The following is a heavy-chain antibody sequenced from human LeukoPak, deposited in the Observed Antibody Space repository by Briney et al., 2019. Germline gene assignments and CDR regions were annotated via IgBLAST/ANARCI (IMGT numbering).Heavy chain of an antibody. Sequence: NTSETLSFTCAIYGGSFSGYSWTWIRQPPGKGLEWIGEFSHSGFPVYNPSLGGRVTISIDASKNQFSLKLNSVTAADTAVYYCARPRLLYGPGPTLVWGPGTLVTVSS. V-gene: IGHV4-34*01. CDR3: ARPRLLYGPGPTLV. J-gene: IGHJ4*02. CDR1: GGSFSGYS. D-gene: IGHD2/OR15-2a*01. CDR2: FSHSGFP.